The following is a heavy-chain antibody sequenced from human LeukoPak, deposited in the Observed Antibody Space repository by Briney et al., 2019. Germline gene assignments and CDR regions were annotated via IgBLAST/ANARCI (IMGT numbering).Heavy chain of an antibody. CDR2: IYYTGST. CDR3: ARSTRSSALRT. Sequence: SETLSLTCTVSGVSISSHYWSWIRQPPGKGLGWIGYIYYTGSTNYNPSLKSRITISVDWSKNQFSLKLRSVTAADTAVYYCARSTRSSALRTWGQGTLVTVSS. CDR1: GVSISSHY. D-gene: IGHD3-10*01. V-gene: IGHV4-59*11. J-gene: IGHJ4*02.